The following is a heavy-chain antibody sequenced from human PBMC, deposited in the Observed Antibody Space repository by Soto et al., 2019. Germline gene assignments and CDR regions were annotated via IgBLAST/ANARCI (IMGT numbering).Heavy chain of an antibody. J-gene: IGHJ6*02. CDR3: ARAYGGFDNGLDV. V-gene: IGHV4-30-4*02. CDR2: IFSSGTT. D-gene: IGHD5-12*01. Sequence: SETLSLTCTVSGDSISSGNKYWSWIRQPPGKGLEWIGYIFSSGTTYYNPSLKSRLTMSLDASQNQFSLKLSSVIAADTAVYYCARAYGGFDNGLDVWGQGTAVTVSS. CDR1: GDSISSGNKY.